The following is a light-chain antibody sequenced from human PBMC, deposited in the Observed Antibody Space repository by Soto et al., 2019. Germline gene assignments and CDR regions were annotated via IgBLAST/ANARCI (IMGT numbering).Light chain of an antibody. CDR1: QSVSSY. V-gene: IGKV3-11*01. J-gene: IGKJ3*01. CDR3: QQRSNWPRVT. CDR2: DAS. Sequence: EIVLTQSPATLSLSPGERATLSCRASQSVSSYLAWCQQKPGQAPRLLIYDASNRATGIPARFSGSGSGTDFTLTISSLEPDDFAVYYCQQRSNWPRVTFGPGTKVDIK.